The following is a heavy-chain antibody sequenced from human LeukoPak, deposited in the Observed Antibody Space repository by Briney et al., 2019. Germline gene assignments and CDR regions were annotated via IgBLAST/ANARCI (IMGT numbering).Heavy chain of an antibody. CDR2: INSDGSST. CDR1: GFTFSSYW. CDR3: AKDKANTYYYYGVDV. V-gene: IGHV3-74*01. J-gene: IGHJ6*02. Sequence: GGSLRLSCAASGFTFSSYWMHWVRQAPGKGLVWVSRINSDGSSTSYADSVKGRFTISRDNAKNSLYLQMNSLRAEDTALYYCAKDKANTYYYYGVDVWGQGTTVTVSS.